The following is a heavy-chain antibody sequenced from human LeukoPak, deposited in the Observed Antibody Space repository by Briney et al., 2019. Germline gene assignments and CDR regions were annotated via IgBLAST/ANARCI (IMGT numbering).Heavy chain of an antibody. J-gene: IGHJ6*03. CDR3: ASGVVVAATPGRVVFNMDV. V-gene: IGHV3-11*01. D-gene: IGHD2-15*01. Sequence: PGGSLRLSCAASGFTFSDYYMSWIRQAPGKGLEWVSYISSIGTIYYADSVKGRFTISRDNAKNSLYLQMNSLRSEDTAVYYCASGVVVAATPGRVVFNMDVWGKGTTVTVSS. CDR2: ISSIGTI. CDR1: GFTFSDYY.